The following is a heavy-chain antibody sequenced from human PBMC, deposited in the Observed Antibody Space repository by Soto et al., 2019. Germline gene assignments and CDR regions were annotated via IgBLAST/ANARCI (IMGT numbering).Heavy chain of an antibody. Sequence: GGSLRLSCAASGFTFSSYAMSWVRQAPGKGLEWVSGISGSGGNTYYADSVKGRFTISRDNSKNTLYLQMNSLRAEDTAVYYYAKEGLRYLEWPNYFDNRDQVTLVTVSS. CDR2: ISGSGGNT. V-gene: IGHV3-23*01. CDR1: GFTFSSYA. J-gene: IGHJ4*02. CDR3: AKEGLRYLEWPNYFDN. D-gene: IGHD3-9*01.